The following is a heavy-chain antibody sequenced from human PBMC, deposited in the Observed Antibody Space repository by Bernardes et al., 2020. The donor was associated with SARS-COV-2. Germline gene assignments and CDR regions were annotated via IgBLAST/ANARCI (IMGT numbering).Heavy chain of an antibody. D-gene: IGHD3-3*01. V-gene: IGHV4-4*07. CDR3: SRDSEYYDFWSGYYGLTFDY. CDR2: IYTSGST. Sequence: SETLSLTCTVSGGSISSYYWSWIRQPAGKGLEWIGRIYTSGSTNYNPSLTSRVTMSVDTSKNQFSLKLSSVTAADTAVYYCSRDSEYYDFWSGYYGLTFDYWGQGTLVTVSS. CDR1: GGSISSYY. J-gene: IGHJ4*02.